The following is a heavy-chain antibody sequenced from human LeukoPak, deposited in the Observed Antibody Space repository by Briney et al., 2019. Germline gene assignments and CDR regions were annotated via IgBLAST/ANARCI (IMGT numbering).Heavy chain of an antibody. J-gene: IGHJ6*03. CDR2: MNDDGSST. D-gene: IGHD3-10*01. Sequence: GSLRLSCVVSGFTFTRHWMHWVRQAPGKGLVWVSRMNDDGSSTSYAEALKGRFTISRDNAKNTLYLHMSNLRAEDTAVYYCAREAYGPDYYMDVWGKGTTVTISS. CDR1: GFTFTRHW. V-gene: IGHV3-74*01. CDR3: AREAYGPDYYMDV.